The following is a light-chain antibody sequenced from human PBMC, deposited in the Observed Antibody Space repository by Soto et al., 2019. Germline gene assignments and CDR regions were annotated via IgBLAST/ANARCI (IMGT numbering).Light chain of an antibody. J-gene: IGKJ4*01. V-gene: IGKV3-11*01. CDR3: HQRSKWPLT. CDR2: DAS. CDR1: QSVRSY. Sequence: EIVLTQSPATLYLSPGERATLSCRASQSVRSYLAWYQQKPGQAPRLLIYDASNRATDIPARFSGSGSGTDFTLTISSLDPEDSAVYYCHQRSKWPLTFGGGTKVEIK.